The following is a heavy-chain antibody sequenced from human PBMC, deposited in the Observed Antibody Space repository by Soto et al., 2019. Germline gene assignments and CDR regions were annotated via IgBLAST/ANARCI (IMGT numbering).Heavy chain of an antibody. V-gene: IGHV4-31*03. J-gene: IGHJ5*02. CDR3: ARSKLVGATTWFDP. CDR1: GGSISSGGYY. D-gene: IGHD1-26*01. CDR2: IYYSGST. Sequence: PSETLSLTCTVSGGSISSGGYYWSWIRQHPGKGLEWIGYIYYSGSTYYNPSLKSRVTISVDTSKNQFSLKLSSVTAADTAVYYCARSKLVGATTWFDPWGQGTLVTVSS.